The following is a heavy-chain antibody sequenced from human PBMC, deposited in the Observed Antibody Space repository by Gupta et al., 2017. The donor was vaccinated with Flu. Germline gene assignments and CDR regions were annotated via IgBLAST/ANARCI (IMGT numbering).Heavy chain of an antibody. CDR2: ISDSGGTT. CDR1: VFTFSSYA. Sequence: VQLLESGGVLVPPGGSLSLSCVASVFTFSSYAISWVRQAPGKGLGWVSGISDSGGTTYYADSVKGRFTISRDNSKNTQYLQMNSLRAEDTAVYYCAKVDGGGSRSAFDFWGQGTLVTVSS. V-gene: IGHV3-23*01. J-gene: IGHJ4*02. CDR3: AKVDGGGSRSAFDF. D-gene: IGHD2-15*01.